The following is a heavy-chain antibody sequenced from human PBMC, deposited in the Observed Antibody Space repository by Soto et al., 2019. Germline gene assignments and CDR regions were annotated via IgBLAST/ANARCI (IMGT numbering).Heavy chain of an antibody. CDR1: GGSISSYY. CDR2: IYYSGST. D-gene: IGHD6-19*01. Sequence: PSETLSLPCPVSGGSISSYYWSWIRQPPGKGLEWIGYIYYSGSTNYNPSLKSRVTISVDTSKNQFSLKLSSVTAADTAVYYCARERSHSSGWSGDAFDIWGQGTMVTVS. J-gene: IGHJ3*02. V-gene: IGHV4-59*01. CDR3: ARERSHSSGWSGDAFDI.